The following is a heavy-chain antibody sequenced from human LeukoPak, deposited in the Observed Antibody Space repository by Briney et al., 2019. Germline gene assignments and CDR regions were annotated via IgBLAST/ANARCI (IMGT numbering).Heavy chain of an antibody. CDR3: AKEAFGVVPAAKFDY. V-gene: IGHV3-23*01. D-gene: IGHD2-2*01. Sequence: GGSLRLSRAASGFTFTSYAMNWVRQAPGKGLEWVSGISYSGGGTNYAASVKGRFTISRDNSKNTLYLQMNSLRAEDTAVYYCAKEAFGVVPAAKFDYWGRGTLVTVSS. CDR2: ISYSGGGT. CDR1: GFTFTSYA. J-gene: IGHJ4*02.